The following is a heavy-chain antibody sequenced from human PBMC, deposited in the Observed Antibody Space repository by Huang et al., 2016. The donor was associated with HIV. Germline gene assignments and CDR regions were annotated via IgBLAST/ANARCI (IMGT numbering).Heavy chain of an antibody. CDR1: GGTFSKYA. V-gene: IGHV1-69*13. D-gene: IGHD4-17*01. CDR3: ARGQLGSYGDYDVLY. J-gene: IGHJ4*02. CDR2: IIPMFGTP. Sequence: QVQLVQSGAEVKTPGSSVKVSCKASGGTFSKYAISWVRQAPGQGLEWMGGIIPMFGTPNYARKFQGRVTITADDSTRTTYVEGSSLRSEDTALYYCARGQLGSYGDYDVLYWGQGTLVTVSS.